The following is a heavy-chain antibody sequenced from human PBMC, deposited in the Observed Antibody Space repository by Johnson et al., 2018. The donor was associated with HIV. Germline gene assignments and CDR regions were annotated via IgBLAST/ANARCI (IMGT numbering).Heavy chain of an antibody. D-gene: IGHD3-22*01. V-gene: IGHV3-30*04. Sequence: QVQLVESGGGLVKPGGSLRLSCAASKFTFSSYAMHWVRQAPGKGLEWVSFISYDGNNKYYRDSVKGRFTISRDNSKNTLYLQMNSLRAEDTALYYCAKGIPKGYDSSGYQDAFDIWGQGTMVTVSS. J-gene: IGHJ3*02. CDR1: KFTFSSYA. CDR2: ISYDGNNK. CDR3: AKGIPKGYDSSGYQDAFDI.